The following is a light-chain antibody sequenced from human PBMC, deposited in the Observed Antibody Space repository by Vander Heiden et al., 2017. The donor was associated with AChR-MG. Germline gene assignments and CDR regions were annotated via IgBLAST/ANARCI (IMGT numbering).Light chain of an antibody. CDR1: TLGDKY. J-gene: IGLJ2*01. CDR2: QET. CDR3: QAWDGGNVI. Sequence: SYALTHPPSFSVSPGKTGSISCAGVTLGDKYTSWYQQKSGQSPVLVVYQETKRPSGVPERFSGSKFGNTATLTISGTQTTDEADYYCQAWDGGNVIFGGGTKLTVL. V-gene: IGLV3-1*01.